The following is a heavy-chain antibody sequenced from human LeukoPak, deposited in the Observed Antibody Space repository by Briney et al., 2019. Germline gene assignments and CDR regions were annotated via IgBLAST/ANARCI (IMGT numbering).Heavy chain of an antibody. Sequence: ASVKVSCKASGYTFTGYYMHWVRQAPGQGLEWMGWMNPNSGGTHYAQKFQGRVTVTRETSISTTYMDLSRLKSDDTAIYYCARKGEIYGDYDYWGQGTLVTVSS. CDR1: GYTFTGYY. CDR2: MNPNSGGT. D-gene: IGHD4-17*01. V-gene: IGHV1-2*02. CDR3: ARKGEIYGDYDY. J-gene: IGHJ4*02.